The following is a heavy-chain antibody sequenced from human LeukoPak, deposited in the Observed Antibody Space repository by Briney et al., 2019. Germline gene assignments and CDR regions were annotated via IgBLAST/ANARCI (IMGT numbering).Heavy chain of an antibody. V-gene: IGHV4-59*01. CDR1: GGSIRSYY. Sequence: SETLSLTCTVSGGSIRSYYWNWIRQPPGKGLEWIGDTYHSGSTNYNPSLKSRVTISVDTSKNQFSLKLSSVTAADTAVYYCARGPTVTTDYWGQGTLVTVSS. J-gene: IGHJ4*02. CDR2: TYHSGST. D-gene: IGHD4-17*01. CDR3: ARGPTVTTDY.